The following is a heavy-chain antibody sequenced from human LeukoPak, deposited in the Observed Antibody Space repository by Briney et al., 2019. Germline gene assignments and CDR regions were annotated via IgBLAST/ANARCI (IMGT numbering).Heavy chain of an antibody. D-gene: IGHD3-9*01. J-gene: IGHJ4*02. Sequence: GGSLRLSCAASGFSFSEYCMHWVRHTPGEGLVWVSPIMEDGTYTTYADSVKGRFTISRDNDRNTVFLQMCSSRAGDTAVYYCTRDFDMAIIPGDEFESRGQGTLVTVS. CDR1: GFSFSEYC. CDR2: IMEDGTYT. CDR3: TRDFDMAIIPGDEFES. V-gene: IGHV3-74*03.